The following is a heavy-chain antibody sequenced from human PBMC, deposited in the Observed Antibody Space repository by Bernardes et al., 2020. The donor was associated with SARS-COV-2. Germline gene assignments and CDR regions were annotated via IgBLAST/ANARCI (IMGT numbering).Heavy chain of an antibody. Sequence: SETLSLTCTVSGGSISSYYWSWIRPPPGKGLEWIGYIYYSGSTNYNPPLKSRVTISVDTSKNQFSLKLSSVTAADTAVYYCARWDPQTGYGMDVWGQGTTVTVSS. CDR2: IYYSGST. D-gene: IGHD3-9*01. J-gene: IGHJ6*02. CDR3: ARWDPQTGYGMDV. CDR1: GGSISSYY. V-gene: IGHV4-59*01.